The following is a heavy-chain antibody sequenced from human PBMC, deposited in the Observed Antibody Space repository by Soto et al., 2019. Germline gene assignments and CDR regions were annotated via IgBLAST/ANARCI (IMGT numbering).Heavy chain of an antibody. CDR3: AKDKSLAVAGTKDAFDI. CDR1: GFTFSSYA. Sequence: GESLKISCAASGFTFSSYAMSWVRQAPGKGLEWVSAISGSGGSTYYADSVKGRFTISRDNSKNTLYLQMNSLRAEDTAVYYCAKDKSLAVAGTKDAFDIWGQGTMVTVSS. D-gene: IGHD6-19*01. J-gene: IGHJ3*02. CDR2: ISGSGGST. V-gene: IGHV3-23*01.